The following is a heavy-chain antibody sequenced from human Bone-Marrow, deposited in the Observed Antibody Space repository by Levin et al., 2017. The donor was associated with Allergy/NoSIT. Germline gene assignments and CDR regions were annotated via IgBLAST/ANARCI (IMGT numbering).Heavy chain of an antibody. J-gene: IGHJ4*02. CDR2: ISNTGRN. D-gene: IGHD1-1*01. V-gene: IGHV4-39*01. CDR1: GASIGSRDSY. CDR3: ARHRCDNYWPPFDY. Sequence: PSETLSLTCTISGASIGSRDSYWGWIRQPPGKGLEWLGTISNTGRNYYNPSLKSRVTISVDTSKKRVSLRLRSVTAADTALFFCARHRCDNYWPPFDYWGQGTLVTVSS.